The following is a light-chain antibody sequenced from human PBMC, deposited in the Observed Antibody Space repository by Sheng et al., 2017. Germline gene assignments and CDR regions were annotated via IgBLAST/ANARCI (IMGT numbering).Light chain of an antibody. J-gene: IGLJ1*01. V-gene: IGLV1-51*02. CDR2: QND. Sequence: QSVLTQPPSVSATPGQKITISCSGSSSNFGSNYISWYQHLPGTAPKLLIFQNDHRPSGIPDRFSGSKSASSATLAITGLQTGDEAIYYCGTWDTSVGGVFGTGTKVSVL. CDR3: GTWDTSVGGV. CDR1: SSNFGSNY.